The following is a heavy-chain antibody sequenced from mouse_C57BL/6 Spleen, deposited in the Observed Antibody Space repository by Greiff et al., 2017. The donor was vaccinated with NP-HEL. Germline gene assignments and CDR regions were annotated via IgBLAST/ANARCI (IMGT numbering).Heavy chain of an antibody. CDR2: IRNKANGYTT. CDR1: GFTFTDYY. V-gene: IGHV7-3*01. CDR3: ARAREYYFDY. J-gene: IGHJ2*01. Sequence: EVHLVESGGGLVQPGGSLSLSCAASGFTFTDYYMSWVRQPPGKALEWLGFIRNKANGYTTEYSASVKGRFTISSDNSQSILYLQMNALRAEDSATYYCARAREYYFDYWGQGTTLTVSS.